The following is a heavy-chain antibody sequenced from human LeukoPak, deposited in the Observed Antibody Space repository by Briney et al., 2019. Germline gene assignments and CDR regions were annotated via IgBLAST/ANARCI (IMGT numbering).Heavy chain of an antibody. V-gene: IGHV1-69*01. CDR3: ARKGAAAFDY. CDR1: GGSFSSYS. D-gene: IGHD6-13*01. J-gene: IGHJ4*02. CDR2: IIPIFSTA. Sequence: SVTLSCTVSGGSFSSYSISWVRQAPGQGLEWMGGIIPIFSTANYAQKFQGRVTITADESTSTAYMELSSLRSEDTAVYYCARKGAAAFDYWGQGTLVSVSS.